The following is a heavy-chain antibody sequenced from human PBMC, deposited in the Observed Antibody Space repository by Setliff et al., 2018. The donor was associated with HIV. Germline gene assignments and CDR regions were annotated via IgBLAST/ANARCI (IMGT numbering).Heavy chain of an antibody. CDR3: ARSITMVRGSVMTGGAFDV. J-gene: IGHJ3*01. CDR1: GYFINSGYY. Sequence: SETLSLTCIVSGYFINSGYYWGWVRQHPGKGLEWIGSVYHSGSTYYKPSLKSRLTISVDTSKNKLSLKLTSVTAADTAKHYCARSITMVRGSVMTGGAFDVWGQGAKVTVSS. V-gene: IGHV4-38-2*02. D-gene: IGHD3-10*01. CDR2: VYHSGST.